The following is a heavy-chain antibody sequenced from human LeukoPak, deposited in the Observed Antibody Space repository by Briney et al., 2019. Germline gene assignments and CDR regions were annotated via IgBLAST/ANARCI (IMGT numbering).Heavy chain of an antibody. CDR3: AELGITMIGGV. D-gene: IGHD3-10*02. CDR2: ISGSGGST. Sequence: PGGTLRLSCAASGFTFSSYGMSWARQAPGKGLEWVSAISGSGGSTYYADSVKGRFTISRDNAKNSLYLQMNSLRAEDTAVYYCAELGITMIGGVWGKGTTVTISS. V-gene: IGHV3-23*01. J-gene: IGHJ6*04. CDR1: GFTFSSYG.